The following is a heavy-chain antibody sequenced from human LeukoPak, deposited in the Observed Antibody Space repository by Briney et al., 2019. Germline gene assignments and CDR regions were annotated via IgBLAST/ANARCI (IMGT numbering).Heavy chain of an antibody. CDR1: GDSISSGGYY. D-gene: IGHD1-14*01. J-gene: IGHJ2*01. Sequence: PSETLSLTCTVSGDSISSGGYYWNWVRQSPGKGLEWIGCIHHSGSIHYTPSLKSRVTISVDRSNNQFSLKLSSVTAADTAVYYCARFSEPNQGYFDLWGRGTLVTVSS. V-gene: IGHV4-30-2*06. CDR2: IHHSGSI. CDR3: ARFSEPNQGYFDL.